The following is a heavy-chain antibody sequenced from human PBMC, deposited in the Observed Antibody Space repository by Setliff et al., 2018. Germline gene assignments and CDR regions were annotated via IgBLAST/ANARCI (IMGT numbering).Heavy chain of an antibody. CDR2: ISCYDGNT. Sequence: ASVKVSCKTSGYTFNSYGIGWVRQAPGQGLEWMGWISCYDGNTRYARKIQGRVTMTTDTSTTTAYMELRSLTSDDTAVYYCARVRPCGGDCSTGVGGPYYFDHWGQGTLVTVSS. CDR3: ARVRPCGGDCSTGVGGPYYFDH. J-gene: IGHJ4*02. CDR1: GYTFNSYG. V-gene: IGHV1-18*01. D-gene: IGHD2-21*02.